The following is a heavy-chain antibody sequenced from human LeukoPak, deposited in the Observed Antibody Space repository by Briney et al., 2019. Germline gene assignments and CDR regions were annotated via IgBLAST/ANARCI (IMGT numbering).Heavy chain of an antibody. D-gene: IGHD2-15*01. Sequence: PSETLSLTCTVSGGSISSYYWSWIRQPPGKGLEWIGYIYYSGSTNYNPSLKSRVTISVDTSKNQFSLKLSSVTAADTAVYYCAREFYCSGGSCYGGWFXXWGQXXLVT. CDR2: IYYSGST. V-gene: IGHV4-59*01. CDR1: GGSISSYY. J-gene: IGHJ5*02. CDR3: AREFYCSGGSCYGGWFXX.